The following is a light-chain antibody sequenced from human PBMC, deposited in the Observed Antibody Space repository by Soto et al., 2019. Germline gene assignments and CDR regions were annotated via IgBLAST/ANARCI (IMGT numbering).Light chain of an antibody. CDR3: SLYSISTAYV. V-gene: IGLV2-14*01. CDR1: SSDVGGYDY. CDR2: EVS. J-gene: IGLJ1*01. Sequence: QSALTQPASVSGSPGQSITISCTGTSSDVGGYDYVSWYQLHPGKAPKLMVFEVSNRPSGVSYRFSGSKSGNTASLTISGLQAEDEADYFCSLYSISTAYVFGTGTKVTVL.